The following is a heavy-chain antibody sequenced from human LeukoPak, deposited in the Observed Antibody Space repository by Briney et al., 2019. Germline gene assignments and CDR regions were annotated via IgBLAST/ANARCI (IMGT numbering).Heavy chain of an antibody. CDR1: GVTSNY. J-gene: IGHJ4*02. CDR2: IYNGGTT. V-gene: IGHV3-66*02. CDR3: AGGGEAARSLAY. D-gene: IGHD6-6*01. Sequence: GSLRLSCAASGVTSNYMTWVRQAPGKGLEWVSVIYNGGTTYYADSVKGRFTISRDNSKSTLFVYLQMNSLRTDDTALYYCAGGGEAARSLAYWGQGALVTVPS.